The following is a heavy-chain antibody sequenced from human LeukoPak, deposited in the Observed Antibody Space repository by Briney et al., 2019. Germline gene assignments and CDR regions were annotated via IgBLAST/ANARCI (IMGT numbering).Heavy chain of an antibody. J-gene: IGHJ4*02. CDR2: LFYSGST. CDR3: ARRMCSGGTCYYFDY. Sequence: PSETLSLTCTVSGGSISNYYWSWIRQPPGKELEWIGILFYSGSTFYNPSLKSRVTISVDTSKNQFSLQLSSMTAADTAVYYCARRMCSGGTCYYFDYWGQGTLVTVSS. CDR1: GGSISNYY. D-gene: IGHD2-15*01. V-gene: IGHV4-39*01.